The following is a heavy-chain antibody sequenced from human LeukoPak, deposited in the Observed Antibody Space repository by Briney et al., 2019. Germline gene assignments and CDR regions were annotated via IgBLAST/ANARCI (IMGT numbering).Heavy chain of an antibody. D-gene: IGHD3-22*01. Sequence: SVKVSCKASGGTFSSYAISWVRQAPGQGLEWMGGIIPIFGTANYAQKFQGRVTITTDESTSTAYMELSSLRSEDTAVYYCAREHLDSPLFQHWGQGTLVTVSS. V-gene: IGHV1-69*05. CDR2: IIPIFGTA. CDR3: AREHLDSPLFQH. J-gene: IGHJ1*01. CDR1: GGTFSSYA.